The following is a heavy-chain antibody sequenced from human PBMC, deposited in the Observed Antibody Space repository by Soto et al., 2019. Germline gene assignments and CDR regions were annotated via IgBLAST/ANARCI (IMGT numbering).Heavy chain of an antibody. Sequence: GGSLRLSCAASGFTFSSYAMSWVRQAPGKGLEWVSAISGSGGSTYYADSVKGRFTISRDNSKNTLYLQMNSLRAEDTAVYYCARGWWEREGYVMDVWGQGTTVTVSS. D-gene: IGHD1-26*01. CDR3: ARGWWEREGYVMDV. CDR1: GFTFSSYA. V-gene: IGHV3-23*01. CDR2: ISGSGGST. J-gene: IGHJ6*02.